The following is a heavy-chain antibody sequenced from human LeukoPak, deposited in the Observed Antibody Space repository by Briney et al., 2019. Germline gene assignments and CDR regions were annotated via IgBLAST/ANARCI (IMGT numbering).Heavy chain of an antibody. CDR3: ARLSSGDAPY. CDR1: GYTFTGYY. J-gene: IGHJ4*02. V-gene: IGHV1-2*02. CDR2: INPNSGGT. Sequence: ASVKVSCKTSGYTFTGYYIHWVRQAPGQGLERMGWINPNSGGTNFAQKFQGRVTMTRDTSINTAYMELSSLRSDDTAVYYCARLSSGDAPYWGRGTLVTVSS. D-gene: IGHD6-19*01.